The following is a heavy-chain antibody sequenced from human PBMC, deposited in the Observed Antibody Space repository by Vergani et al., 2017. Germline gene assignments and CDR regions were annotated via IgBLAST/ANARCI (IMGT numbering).Heavy chain of an antibody. V-gene: IGHV4-34*01. CDR2: INHSGST. CDR1: GGSFSGYY. D-gene: IGHD3-10*01. J-gene: IGHJ4*02. Sequence: QVQLQQWGAGLLKPSETLSLTCAVYGGSFSGYYWSWIRQPPGKGLEWIGEINHSGSTNYNPSLKSRVTISVDTSKNQFSLKLSSVTAADTAVYYCAREYMVRGVIQYFDYWGQGTLVTVSS. CDR3: AREYMVRGVIQYFDY.